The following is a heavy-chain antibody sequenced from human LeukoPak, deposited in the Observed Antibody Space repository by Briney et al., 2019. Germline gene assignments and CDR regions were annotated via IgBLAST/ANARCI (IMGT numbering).Heavy chain of an antibody. D-gene: IGHD2-8*02. CDR1: GGSFSGYY. V-gene: IGHV4-34*01. CDR3: ARRGTGRSFDY. Sequence: SETLSLTCAVYGGSFSGYYWGWIRQPPGKGLEWIATIYYSGTTSYNPSLRSRVTISVDPPKKQFSLKVTSVTAADTAVYYCARRGTGRSFDYWGQGTLVTVSS. CDR2: IYYSGTT. J-gene: IGHJ4*02.